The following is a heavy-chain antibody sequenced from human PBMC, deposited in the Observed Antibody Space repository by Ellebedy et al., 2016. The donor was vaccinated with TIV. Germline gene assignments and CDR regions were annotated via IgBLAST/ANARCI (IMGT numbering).Heavy chain of an antibody. J-gene: IGHJ3*01. Sequence: ASVKVSCXAPGNTFTSDYLHWVRQAPGQGLEWIGIISPGGGTTNKMEKFQGRVTMTTDTSTKTVIMDLRNLTSEDSAIYFCARAMGHWTAASILPVWFPLDVWGQGTEVTVSS. V-gene: IGHV1-46*01. CDR1: GNTFTSDY. D-gene: IGHD3/OR15-3a*01. CDR3: ARAMGHWTAASILPVWFPLDV. CDR2: ISPGGGTT.